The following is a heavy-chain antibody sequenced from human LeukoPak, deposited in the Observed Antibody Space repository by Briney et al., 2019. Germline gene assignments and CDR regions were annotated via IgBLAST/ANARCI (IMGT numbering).Heavy chain of an antibody. CDR1: GFTFSSYA. CDR2: ISYDGSNK. V-gene: IGHV3-30-3*01. CDR3: AKDAPKWIAAAGVSKALDY. Sequence: PGRSLRLSCAASGFTFSSYAMHWVRQAPGKGLEWVAVISYDGSNKYYADSVKGRFTVSRDNSKNTLYLQMNSLRAEDTAVYYCAKDAPKWIAAAGVSKALDYWGQGTLVTVSS. J-gene: IGHJ4*02. D-gene: IGHD6-13*01.